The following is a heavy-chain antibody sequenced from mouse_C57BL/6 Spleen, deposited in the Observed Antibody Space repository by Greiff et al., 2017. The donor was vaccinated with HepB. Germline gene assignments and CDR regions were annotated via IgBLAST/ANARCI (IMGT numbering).Heavy chain of an antibody. CDR2: IHPSDSDT. CDR1: GYTFTSYW. Sequence: VQLQQSGAELVKPGASVKVSCKASGYTFTSYWMHWVKQRPGQGLEWIGRIHPSDSDTNYNQKFKGKATLTVDKSSSTAYMHLSSLTSEDSAVYYCAIPSTIYSNYPFAYWGQGTLVTVSA. J-gene: IGHJ3*01. CDR3: AIPSTIYSNYPFAY. V-gene: IGHV1-74*01. D-gene: IGHD2-5*01.